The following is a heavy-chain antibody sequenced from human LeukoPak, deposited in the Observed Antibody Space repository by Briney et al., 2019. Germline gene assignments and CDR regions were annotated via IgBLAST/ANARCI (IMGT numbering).Heavy chain of an antibody. V-gene: IGHV3-74*01. J-gene: IGHJ4*02. CDR2: IISDGSST. CDR3: AKDRGSSGYKGYFDY. D-gene: IGHD3-22*01. CDR1: GFTFSSYW. Sequence: GGSLRLSCAASGFTFSSYWMHWVRQAPGKGLVRVSRIISDGSSTNYADSVKGRFTISRDNSKNTLYLQMNSLRAEDTAVYYCAKDRGSSGYKGYFDYWGQGTLVTVSS.